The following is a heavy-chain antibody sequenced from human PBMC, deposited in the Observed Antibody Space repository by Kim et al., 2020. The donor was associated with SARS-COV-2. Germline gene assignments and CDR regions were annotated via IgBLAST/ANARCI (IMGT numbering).Heavy chain of an antibody. J-gene: IGHJ6*02. CDR3: ARCGGFWSGYYTPVFFYGMDV. V-gene: IGHV3-53*01. CDR1: GFTVSSNY. Sequence: GGSLRLSCAASGFTVSSNYMSWVRQAPGKGLEWVSVIYSGGSTYYADSVKGRFTISRDNSKNTLYLQMNSLRAEDTAVYYCARCGGFWSGYYTPVFFYGMDVWGQGTTVTVSS. D-gene: IGHD3-3*01. CDR2: IYSGGST.